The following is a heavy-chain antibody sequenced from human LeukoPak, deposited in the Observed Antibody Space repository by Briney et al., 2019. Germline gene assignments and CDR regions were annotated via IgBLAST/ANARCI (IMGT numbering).Heavy chain of an antibody. J-gene: IGHJ4*02. CDR1: GGSFSGYY. V-gene: IGHV4-34*01. CDR3: ARRRRYCSGGSCSSTDY. Sequence: SETLSLTCAVYGGSFSGYYWSWIRQPPGKGLEWIGEINHSGSTNYNPSLKSRVTISVDTSKNQFSLKLSSVTAADTAVYYCARRRRYCSGGSCSSTDYWGQGTLVTVSS. D-gene: IGHD2-15*01. CDR2: INHSGST.